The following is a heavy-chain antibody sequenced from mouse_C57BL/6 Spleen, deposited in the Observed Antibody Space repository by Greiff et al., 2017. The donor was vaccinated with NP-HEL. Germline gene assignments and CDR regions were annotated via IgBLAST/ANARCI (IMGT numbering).Heavy chain of an antibody. D-gene: IGHD2-5*01. CDR1: GYTFTSYW. CDR3: ARPYYSNGYAMDY. J-gene: IGHJ4*01. CDR2: IYPGSGST. V-gene: IGHV1-55*01. Sequence: QVQLQQPGAELVKPGASVKMSCKASGYTFTSYWITWVKQRPGQGLEWIGDIYPGSGSTNYNEKFKSKATLTVDTSSSTAYMQLSRLTSEDSAVYYCARPYYSNGYAMDYWGQGTSVTVSS.